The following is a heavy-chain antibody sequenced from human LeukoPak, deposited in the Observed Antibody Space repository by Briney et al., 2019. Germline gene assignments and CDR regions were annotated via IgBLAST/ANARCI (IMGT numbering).Heavy chain of an antibody. CDR3: ARGNTYYGDYVFDY. CDR1: GGSISSGDYY. Sequence: SETLSLTCTVSGGSISSGDYYWGWIRQPPGKGLEWIGYIYYSGSTYYNPSLKSRVTISVDTSKNQFSLKLSSVTAADTAVYYCARGNTYYGDYVFDYWGQGTLVTVSS. CDR2: IYYSGST. D-gene: IGHD4-17*01. J-gene: IGHJ4*02. V-gene: IGHV4-30-4*01.